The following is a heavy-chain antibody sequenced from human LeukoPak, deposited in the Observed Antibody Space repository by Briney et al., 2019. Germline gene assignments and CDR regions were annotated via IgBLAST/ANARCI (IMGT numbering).Heavy chain of an antibody. Sequence: GGSLRLSCAVSGFSFSSNCMSWVRQAPGKGLEWVAMIKEDGNEIYYVDSVKGRFTISRDNTKNSLFLQMNSLRAEDTAVYYCATGGAVAGRFAYWGQGTLVTVSS. D-gene: IGHD6-19*01. CDR1: GFSFSSNC. J-gene: IGHJ4*02. V-gene: IGHV3-7*01. CDR3: ATGGAVAGRFAY. CDR2: IKEDGNEI.